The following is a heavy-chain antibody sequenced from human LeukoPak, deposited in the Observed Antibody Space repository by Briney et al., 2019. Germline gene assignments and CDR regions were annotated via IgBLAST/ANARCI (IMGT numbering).Heavy chain of an antibody. Sequence: ASVKVSCKASGYTFTRYGMTWVRQAPGQGLEWMGWISGYNGNTNYAQKFQGRVTMTKDTSTSRVYMELRSLRPDDTAVYYCARDFEAVADEERYDAFDIWGQGTMVTVSS. CDR2: ISGYNGNT. CDR3: ARDFEAVADEERYDAFDI. D-gene: IGHD6-19*01. J-gene: IGHJ3*02. CDR1: GYTFTRYG. V-gene: IGHV1-18*01.